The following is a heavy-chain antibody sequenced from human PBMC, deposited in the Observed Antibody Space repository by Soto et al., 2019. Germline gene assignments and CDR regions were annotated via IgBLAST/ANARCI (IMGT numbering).Heavy chain of an antibody. CDR3: AHAYGGRSLY. J-gene: IGHJ4*02. D-gene: IGHD1-26*01. CDR1: GFSLSTSRVG. V-gene: IGHV2-5*02. Sequence: QITLKESGPPLVKPTQTLTLTCTFSGFSLSTSRVGVGWIRQPQGKALEWLAVIYWDDAKTYRPSLKSRLTITKDTSKNQVALTTANRDPVDTAPYYCAHAYGGRSLYWGQGTLVTVSS. CDR2: IYWDDAK.